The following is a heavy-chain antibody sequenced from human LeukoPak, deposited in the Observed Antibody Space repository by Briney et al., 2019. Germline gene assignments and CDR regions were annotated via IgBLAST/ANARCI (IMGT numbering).Heavy chain of an antibody. CDR2: IKSKSDGGTT. D-gene: IGHD1-26*01. CDR3: ATDKRWEDTYRYIHY. CDR1: GFTFSEAW. V-gene: IGHV3-15*01. Sequence: PGGSLRLSCAGSGFTFSEAWMSWVRQAPGKGLEWAGRIKSKSDGGTTDYVAPVKGRFTMSRDDSENTLYLQMNSLKAEDTGVYYCATDKRWEDTYRYIHYWGQGTLVTVSS. J-gene: IGHJ4*02.